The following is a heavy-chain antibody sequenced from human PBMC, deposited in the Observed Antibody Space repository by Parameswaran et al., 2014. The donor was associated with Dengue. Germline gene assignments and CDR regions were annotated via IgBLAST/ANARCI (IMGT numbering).Heavy chain of an antibody. CDR2: IYYSGST. D-gene: IGHD1-14*01. Sequence: RWIRQPPGKGLEWIGYIYYSGSTNYNPSLKSRVTISVDTSKNQFSLKLSSVTAADTAVYYCARRRAEGDFDYWGQGTLVTVSS. CDR3: ARRRAEGDFDY. V-gene: IGHV4-59*08. J-gene: IGHJ4*02.